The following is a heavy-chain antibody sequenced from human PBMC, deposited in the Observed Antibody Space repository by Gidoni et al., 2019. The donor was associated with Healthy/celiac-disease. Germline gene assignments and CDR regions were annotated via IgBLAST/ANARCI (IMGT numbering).Heavy chain of an antibody. V-gene: IGHV3-48*01. Sequence: EVQLVESGGGLVQPGGSLRLSCAASGFSSSSYSMNVVLQAPEKGLEWVSYISSGSSTIYYADSVKGRFTIARDNAKNSLYLQMNSLRAEDTAVYYCARDGRRGDVARGAFDIWGQGTMVTVAS. J-gene: IGHJ3*02. CDR3: ARDGRRGDVARGAFDI. D-gene: IGHD4-17*01. CDR1: GFSSSSYS. CDR2: ISSGSSTI.